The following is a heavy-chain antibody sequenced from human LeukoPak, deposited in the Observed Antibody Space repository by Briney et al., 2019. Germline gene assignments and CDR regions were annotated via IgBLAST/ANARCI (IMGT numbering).Heavy chain of an antibody. CDR2: IYYSGTT. CDR3: ARLRFDFWSGYTHPYFDY. CDR1: GGSISSSSYS. J-gene: IGHJ4*02. D-gene: IGHD3-3*01. Sequence: SETLSLTCTVSGGSISSSSYSWGWVRQPPGKGLEWIGSIYYSGTTYYNPSLKSRVTISVDTSKIQFSLKLSSVAATDTAVYFCARLRFDFWSGYTHPYFDYWGQGTLVTVSS. V-gene: IGHV4-39*01.